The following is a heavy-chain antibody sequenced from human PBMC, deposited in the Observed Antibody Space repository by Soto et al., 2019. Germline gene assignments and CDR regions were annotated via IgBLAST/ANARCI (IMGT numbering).Heavy chain of an antibody. D-gene: IGHD1-7*01. V-gene: IGHV4-39*01. CDR2: VYYSGTT. CDR3: ARHGGTTPFDF. Sequence: QLQLQESGPGLVKPSETLSLTCTVSGDSIRGSSYYWAWIRQPPGQALEWIGTVYYSGTTYYHPSLKSRVTLSVDPSKNQFSLRLNSVTATDTGTYFCARHGGTTPFDFWGQGIQVAVSS. CDR1: GDSIRGSSYY. J-gene: IGHJ4*02.